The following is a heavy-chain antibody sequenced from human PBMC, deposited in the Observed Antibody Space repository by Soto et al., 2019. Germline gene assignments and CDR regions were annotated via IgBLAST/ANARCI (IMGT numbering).Heavy chain of an antibody. D-gene: IGHD4-17*01. V-gene: IGHV4-30-4*01. CDR1: GGSISSGDYY. CDR3: ASEGVYYGGNFDY. Sequence: QVQLQESGPGLVKPSQTLSLTCTVSGGSISSGDYYWSWIRQPPGKGLEWIGYIYYSGSTYYNPSSKSRVTIAVDTSTNQFSLKLSSVTAADTAVYYFASEGVYYGGNFDYWSQGTLVTVSS. J-gene: IGHJ4*02. CDR2: IYYSGST.